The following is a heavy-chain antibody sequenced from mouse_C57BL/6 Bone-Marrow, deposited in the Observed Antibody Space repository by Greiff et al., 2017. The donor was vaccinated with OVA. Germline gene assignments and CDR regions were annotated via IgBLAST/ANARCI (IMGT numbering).Heavy chain of an antibody. Sequence: VKLMESGAELVKPGASVKLSCKASGYTFTEYTIHWVKQRSGQGLEWIGWFYPGSGSIKYNEKFKDKATLTADKSSSTVYMELSRLTSEDSAVYFGARHEDRAYAMDYWGQGTSVTVSS. D-gene: IGHD3-1*01. V-gene: IGHV1-62-2*01. CDR2: FYPGSGSI. CDR3: ARHEDRAYAMDY. CDR1: GYTFTEYT. J-gene: IGHJ4*01.